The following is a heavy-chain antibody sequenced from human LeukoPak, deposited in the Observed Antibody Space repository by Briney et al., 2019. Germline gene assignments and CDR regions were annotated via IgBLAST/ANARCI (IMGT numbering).Heavy chain of an antibody. CDR1: GGSISSFY. CDR3: ARDSGYSISYSQPLDF. D-gene: IGHD6-13*01. Sequence: SETLSLTCTVSGGSISSFYWSWIRQPAGKGLEWIGRIYTSGSTNYNPSLKSRVTMSVDTSNNQFSLKLTSVTAADTGVYYCARDSGYSISYSQPLDFWGQGTLVTVSS. V-gene: IGHV4-4*07. J-gene: IGHJ4*02. CDR2: IYTSGST.